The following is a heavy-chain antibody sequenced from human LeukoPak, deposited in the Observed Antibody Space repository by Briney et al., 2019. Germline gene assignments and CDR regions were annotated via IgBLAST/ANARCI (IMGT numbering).Heavy chain of an antibody. V-gene: IGHV3-74*01. CDR3: ARYYYDSSGFDY. J-gene: IGHJ4*02. CDR2: INSDGSST. D-gene: IGHD3-22*01. CDR1: GFTFDDYD. Sequence: GGSLRLSCAASGFTFDDYDMSWVRQAPGKGLVWVSRINSDGSSTSYADSVKGRFTISRDNAKNTLYLQMNSLRAEDTAAYYCARYYYDSSGFDYWGQGTLVTVSS.